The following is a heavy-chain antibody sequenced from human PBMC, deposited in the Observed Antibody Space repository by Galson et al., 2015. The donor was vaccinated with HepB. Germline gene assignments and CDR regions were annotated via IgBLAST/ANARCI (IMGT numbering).Heavy chain of an antibody. CDR2: ISYDGSNK. V-gene: IGHV3-30*03. CDR1: GFTFSSYG. CDR3: ARGAYYDSTGFYYAY. D-gene: IGHD3-22*01. Sequence: SLRLSCAASGFTFSSYGMHWVRQAPGKGLEWVAVISYDGSNKYYADSAKGRLSISRDNSKNTLYLQMNSLRSEDTAVYYCARGAYYDSTGFYYAYWGQGTLVTVSS. J-gene: IGHJ4*02.